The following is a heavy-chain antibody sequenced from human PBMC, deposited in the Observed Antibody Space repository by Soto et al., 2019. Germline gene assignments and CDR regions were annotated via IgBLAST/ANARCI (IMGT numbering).Heavy chain of an antibody. D-gene: IGHD3-16*01. Sequence: LSLTCTVSGGSISSYYWSWIRQPPGKGLEWIGYIYYSGSTNYNPSLKSRVTISVDTSKNQFSLKLSSVTAADTAVYYCAGLDYVWGSYRDYWGQGTLVTVSS. J-gene: IGHJ4*02. CDR3: AGLDYVWGSYRDY. CDR2: IYYSGST. CDR1: GGSISSYY. V-gene: IGHV4-59*01.